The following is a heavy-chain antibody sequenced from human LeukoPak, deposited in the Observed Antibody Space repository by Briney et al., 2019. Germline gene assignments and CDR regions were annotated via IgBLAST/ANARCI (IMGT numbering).Heavy chain of an antibody. J-gene: IGHJ4*02. CDR2: IHPNSGGT. CDR1: GYTFTDYY. Sequence: ASVKVSCKASGYTFTDYYMNWVRQAPGQGLEWMGWIHPNSGGTNYAQKFQGRVTMTRDTSISTAYMELSRLRSDDTAVYYCARAPKIYCSGGSCYLGHWGQGTLVTVSS. CDR3: ARAPKIYCSGGSCYLGH. D-gene: IGHD2-15*01. V-gene: IGHV1-2*02.